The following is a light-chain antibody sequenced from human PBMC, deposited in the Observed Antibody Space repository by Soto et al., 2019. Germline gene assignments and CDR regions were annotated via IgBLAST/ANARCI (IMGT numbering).Light chain of an antibody. Sequence: EIVLTQSPGTLSLSPGERATLSCRASQSVSSRYLAWYQQKPGQAPRLLIYGTSSRATGISDRFRGSGSGTDFTLTNSRLEPEDFAVYYCQQNDSSPSWTFGQGTKVESK. CDR3: QQNDSSPSWT. V-gene: IGKV3-20*01. CDR2: GTS. CDR1: QSVSSRY. J-gene: IGKJ1*01.